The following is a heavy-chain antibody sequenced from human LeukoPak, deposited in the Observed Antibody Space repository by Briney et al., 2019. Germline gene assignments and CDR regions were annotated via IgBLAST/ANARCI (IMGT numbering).Heavy chain of an antibody. CDR2: ISGSGSYI. J-gene: IGHJ6*03. D-gene: IGHD3-3*01. V-gene: IGHV3-21*01. Sequence: GGSLRLSCAASGFTFSSYSMNWVRQAPGKGLEWVSSISGSGSYIHYADSLKGRFTISRDNARNSLYLQMNRLRAEDTAVYYCASSPFMGVVIPHIYYYYYYMDVGGKGTWVTVSS. CDR3: ASSPFMGVVIPHIYYYYYYMDV. CDR1: GFTFSSYS.